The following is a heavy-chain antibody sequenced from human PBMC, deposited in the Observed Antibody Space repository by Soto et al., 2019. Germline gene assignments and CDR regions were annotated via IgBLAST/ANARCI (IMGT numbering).Heavy chain of an antibody. CDR2: IYSEGNT. CDR1: GFTVSSSY. D-gene: IGHD1-1*01. V-gene: IGHV3-53*01. CDR3: ARVVWNLRTFDY. J-gene: IGHJ4*02. Sequence: EVQLVASGGGLIQPGGSLRLSCAASGFTVSSSYMSWVRQAPGKGLEWVSIIYSEGNTDSADSVKGRSTISRDNSKNTLYLQMNSLRSEDTAVYYCARVVWNLRTFDYWGQGTLVTVSS.